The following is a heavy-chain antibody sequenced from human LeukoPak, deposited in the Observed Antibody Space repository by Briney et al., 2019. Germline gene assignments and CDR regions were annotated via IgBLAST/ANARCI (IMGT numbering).Heavy chain of an antibody. CDR2: INHSGST. D-gene: IGHD3-10*01. V-gene: IGHV4-34*01. CDR1: GGSFSGYY. Sequence: PSETLPLTCAVYGGSFSGYYWSRIRQPPGKGLEWIGEINHSGSTNYNPSLKSRVTISVDTSKNQFSLKLSSVTAADTAVYYCARGRLGNYYGSGSYYSTYYYYYYGMDVWGQGTTVTVSS. CDR3: ARGRLGNYYGSGSYYSTYYYYYYGMDV. J-gene: IGHJ6*02.